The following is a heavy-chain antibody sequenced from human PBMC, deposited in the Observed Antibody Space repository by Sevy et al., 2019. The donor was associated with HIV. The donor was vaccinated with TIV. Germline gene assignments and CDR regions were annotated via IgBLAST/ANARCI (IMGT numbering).Heavy chain of an antibody. J-gene: IGHJ4*02. CDR2: INPNSGGT. Sequence: ASVKVSCKASGYTFTGYYMHWVRQAPGQGLESMGWINPNSGGTNYAQKFQGRVTMTRDTSISTAYMELSRLRSDDTAVYYCARAFDYGSGSYYGDYWGQGTLVTVSS. CDR3: ARAFDYGSGSYYGDY. D-gene: IGHD3-10*01. CDR1: GYTFTGYY. V-gene: IGHV1-2*02.